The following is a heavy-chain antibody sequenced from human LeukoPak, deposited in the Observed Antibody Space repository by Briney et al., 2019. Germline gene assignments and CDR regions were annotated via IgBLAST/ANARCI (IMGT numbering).Heavy chain of an antibody. Sequence: AGGSLRLSCAASGFTFSSYSMNWVRQAPGKGLEWVSAISGSGGSTYYADSVKGRFTISRDNSKNTLYLQMNSLRAEDTAVYYCANTMPKYCGGDCYPWYFDYWGQGTLVTVSS. J-gene: IGHJ4*02. CDR2: ISGSGGST. D-gene: IGHD2-21*02. V-gene: IGHV3-23*01. CDR1: GFTFSSYS. CDR3: ANTMPKYCGGDCYPWYFDY.